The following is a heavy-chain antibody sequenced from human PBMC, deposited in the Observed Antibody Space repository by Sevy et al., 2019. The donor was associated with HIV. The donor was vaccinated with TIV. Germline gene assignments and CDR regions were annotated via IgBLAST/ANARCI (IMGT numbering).Heavy chain of an antibody. CDR2: ISRSSTSI. CDR3: ARDPYCTDTSCSLPYFDH. D-gene: IGHD2-8*02. V-gene: IGHV3-21*06. CDR1: GFSFGRYN. J-gene: IGHJ4*02. Sequence: GGSLRLSCAASGFSFGRYNMNWVRQAPGKGLEWVSSISRSSTSIYYADSVKGRFTVSRDNAKNSLYIQLNGLRVDDTAVYYCARDPYCTDTSCSLPYFDHWGQGALVTVSS.